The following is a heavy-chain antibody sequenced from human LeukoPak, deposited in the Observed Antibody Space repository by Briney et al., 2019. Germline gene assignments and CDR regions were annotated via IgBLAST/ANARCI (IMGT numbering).Heavy chain of an antibody. V-gene: IGHV3-7*05. CDR2: IKEDGSER. D-gene: IGHD6-19*01. CDR3: ASQFWWAAVAGTTLDY. CDR1: GFTFSSYW. J-gene: IGHJ4*02. Sequence: GGSLRLSCIASGFTFSSYWMSWVRQAPGGGLEWVANIKEDGSERYYVDSVKGRFTISRDNAKISLYLQMNSLRAEDTAVYYCASQFWWAAVAGTTLDYWGQGTLVTVSS.